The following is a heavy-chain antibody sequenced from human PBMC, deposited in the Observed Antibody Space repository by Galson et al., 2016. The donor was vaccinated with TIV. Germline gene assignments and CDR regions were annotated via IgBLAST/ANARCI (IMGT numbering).Heavy chain of an antibody. CDR3: ARERGPGYCSDTSCYGYYGMDV. Sequence: SGYTFSHYFMHWVRQAPGQGLEWMGRINPNSGGTNYALKFQGRVTMTRDTAISTGYTELSSLTSDDTAVYYCARERGPGYCSDTSCYGYYGMDVWGQGTTVTVSS. CDR1: GYTFSHYF. V-gene: IGHV1-2*06. CDR2: INPNSGGT. D-gene: IGHD2-2*03. J-gene: IGHJ6*02.